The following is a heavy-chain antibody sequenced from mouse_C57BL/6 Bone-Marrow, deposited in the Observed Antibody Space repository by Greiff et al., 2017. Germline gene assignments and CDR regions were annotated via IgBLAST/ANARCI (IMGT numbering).Heavy chain of an antibody. V-gene: IGHV1-52*01. CDR2: IDPSDSET. CDR3: ARGDYGGGYFDV. D-gene: IGHD2-4*01. Sequence: QVQLQQPGAELVRPGSSVKLSCKASGYTFTSYWLHWVKQRPIQGLEWIGNIDPSDSETHYNQKFKDKAPLTVDKSSSTAFMQLSSLTSEDSAVYYCARGDYGGGYFDVWGTGTTVTVSS. J-gene: IGHJ1*03. CDR1: GYTFTSYW.